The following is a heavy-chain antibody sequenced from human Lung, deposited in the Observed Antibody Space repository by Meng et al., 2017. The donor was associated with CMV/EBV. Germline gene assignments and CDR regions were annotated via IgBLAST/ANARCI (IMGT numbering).Heavy chain of an antibody. J-gene: IGHJ4*02. D-gene: IGHD3-10*01. CDR1: GYTFSSYG. Sequence: ASVKVSCKTSGYTFSSYGIIWVRQAPGQGLEWMGWISAYNGDIKYAQKLQGRVTMTTDTSTSIAYMELRSLRSDDTAVYYCARGAGSRGVITHYNFDHWGQGTLVXVSS. CDR3: ARGAGSRGVITHYNFDH. V-gene: IGHV1-18*01. CDR2: ISAYNGDI.